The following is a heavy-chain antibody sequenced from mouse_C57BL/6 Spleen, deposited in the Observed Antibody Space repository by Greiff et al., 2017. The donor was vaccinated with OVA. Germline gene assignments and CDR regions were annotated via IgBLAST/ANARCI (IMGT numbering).Heavy chain of an antibody. CDR2: FYPGSGSI. CDR3: ARHEGGPLRGSYAMDY. V-gene: IGHV1-62-2*01. D-gene: IGHD3-3*01. J-gene: IGHJ4*01. Sequence: VHLVESGAELVKPGASVKLSCKASGYTFTEYTIHWVKQRSGQGLEWIGWFYPGSGSIKYNEKFKDKATLTADKSSSTVYMELSRLTSEDSAVYFCARHEGGPLRGSYAMDYWGQGTSVTVSS. CDR1: GYTFTEYT.